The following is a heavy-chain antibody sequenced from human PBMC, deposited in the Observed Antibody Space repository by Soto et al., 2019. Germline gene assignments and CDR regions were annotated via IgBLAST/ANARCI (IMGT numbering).Heavy chain of an antibody. J-gene: IGHJ4*02. D-gene: IGHD1-26*01. CDR2: IFNSGTT. V-gene: IGHV4-31*02. CDR3: ALALGPTTGLDY. Sequence: QVQLQESGPGLVRPSQTLSLTCSVSGASTLSHYHWTWIRQPPGKGLEWMGYIFNSGTTFYNPSLTSRLSISMDTSGNHFSLELRSVTAADTAVYYCALALGPTTGLDYWGQGTLVTVSS. CDR1: GASTLSHYH.